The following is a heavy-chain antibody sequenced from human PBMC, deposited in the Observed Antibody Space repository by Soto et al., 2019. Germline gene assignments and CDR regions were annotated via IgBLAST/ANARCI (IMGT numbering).Heavy chain of an antibody. V-gene: IGHV3-11*06. D-gene: IGHD3-22*01. Sequence: QVQLVESGGGLVKPGGSLRLSCTASGFTFSDYYMGWIRQAPGKGLEWVSYISGSGNYRNYTDSVKDRFTISRDNAKNALYLQMNSLRAEDTALYYCARSFSGYFDFRGQGTLVTVSS. CDR3: ARSFSGYFDF. J-gene: IGHJ4*02. CDR1: GFTFSDYY. CDR2: ISGSGNYR.